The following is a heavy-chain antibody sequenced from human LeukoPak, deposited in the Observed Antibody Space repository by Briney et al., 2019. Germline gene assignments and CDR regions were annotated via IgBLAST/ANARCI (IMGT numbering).Heavy chain of an antibody. D-gene: IGHD6-19*01. CDR2: IYYSGNT. J-gene: IGHJ5*02. Sequence: PSETLCLTCTVSGGSTSSSSYYWGWIRQPPGEGLEWIGSIYYSGNTYYNPSLKSRVTISVDTSKNQFSLKLNSVTAADTAVYYCVRHHRQWLPPNWFDPWGQGTLVTVSS. CDR3: VRHHRQWLPPNWFDP. V-gene: IGHV4-39*01. CDR1: GGSTSSSSYY.